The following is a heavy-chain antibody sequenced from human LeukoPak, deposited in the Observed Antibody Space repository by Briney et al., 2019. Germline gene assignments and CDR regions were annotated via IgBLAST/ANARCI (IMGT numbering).Heavy chain of an antibody. D-gene: IGHD1-7*01. CDR2: IYSGGST. CDR3: ARMNYISSGWGAPFDY. V-gene: IGHV3-53*01. Sequence: GGSLRLFCAASGFTVSSNYMSWVRQAPGKGLEWVSVIYSGGSTYYADSVKGRFTISRDNSKNTLYLQMNSLRAEDTAVYYCARMNYISSGWGAPFDYWGQGTLVTVSS. J-gene: IGHJ4*02. CDR1: GFTVSSNY.